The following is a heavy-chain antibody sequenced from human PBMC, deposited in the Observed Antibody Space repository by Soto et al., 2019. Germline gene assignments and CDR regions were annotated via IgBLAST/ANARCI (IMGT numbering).Heavy chain of an antibody. CDR2: IYYTGTT. CDR3: ARSVFP. V-gene: IGHV4-59*08. J-gene: IGHJ5*02. Sequence: PSETLSLTCIVSGGSMSSYYWGWFRQPPGKGLEWIGYIYYTGTTTYHPPLKSRVTISIDTSRNQFSLKLNSVTAADTAVYYCARSVFPWGQGTLVTVSS. CDR1: GGSMSSYY.